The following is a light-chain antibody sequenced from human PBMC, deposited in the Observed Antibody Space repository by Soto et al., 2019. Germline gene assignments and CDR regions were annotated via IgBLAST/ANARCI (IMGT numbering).Light chain of an antibody. CDR3: QQGYTTLHT. CDR1: QSIASY. Sequence: DIQMTQSPASLSASVGDRVTITCRASQSIASYLSWYQQKPGKAPKLLIHGAFKLLSGVPSRFSGSGTETNFTLTISSLQPEDFGTYYCQQGYTTLHTFGQGTKLDIK. V-gene: IGKV1-39*01. J-gene: IGKJ2*01. CDR2: GAF.